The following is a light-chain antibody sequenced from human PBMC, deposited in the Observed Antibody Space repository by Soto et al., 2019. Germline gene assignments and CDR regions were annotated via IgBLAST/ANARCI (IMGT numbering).Light chain of an antibody. CDR2: EVS. Sequence: QSVLTQPPSASGSPGQSVSISCTGTSSDIGVYDYVSCYQQHPSKAPKLMIYEVSKRPSGVPDRFSGSKSGNTASLTVSGLQAEDEADYYCSSYAGSNNRYVFGTGTKVTVL. V-gene: IGLV2-8*01. CDR1: SSDIGVYDY. CDR3: SSYAGSNNRYV. J-gene: IGLJ1*01.